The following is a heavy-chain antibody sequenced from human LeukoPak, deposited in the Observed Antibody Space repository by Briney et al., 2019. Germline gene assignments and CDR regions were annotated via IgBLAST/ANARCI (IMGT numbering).Heavy chain of an antibody. D-gene: IGHD2-2*01. J-gene: IGHJ5*02. V-gene: IGHV1-2*02. CDR3: ARDGVHCSSTSCYGMNWFDP. CDR2: INPNSGGT. CDR1: GYTFTGYY. Sequence: ASVKVSCKASGYTFTGYYMHWVRQAPGQGLEWMGWINPNSGGTNNAQKFQGRVTMTRDTSISTAYMELSRLRSDDTAVYYCARDGVHCSSTSCYGMNWFDPWGQGTLVTVSS.